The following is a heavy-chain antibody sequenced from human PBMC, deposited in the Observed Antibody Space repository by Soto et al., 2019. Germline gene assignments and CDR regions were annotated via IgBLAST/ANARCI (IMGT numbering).Heavy chain of an antibody. CDR2: IYYSGST. Sequence: PSATLSLTCTVSGGSVSSGSYYWSWIRQPPGKGLEWIGYIYYSGSTNYNPSLKSRVTISVDTSKNQFSLKLSSVTAADTAVYYCAPFWSGYSHNWFDPWGQGTLVTVSS. CDR1: GGSVSSGSYY. V-gene: IGHV4-61*01. CDR3: APFWSGYSHNWFDP. J-gene: IGHJ5*02. D-gene: IGHD3-3*01.